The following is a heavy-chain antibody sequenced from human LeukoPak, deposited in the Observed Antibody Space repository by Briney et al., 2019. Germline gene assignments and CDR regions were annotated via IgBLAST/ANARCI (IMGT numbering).Heavy chain of an antibody. J-gene: IGHJ4*02. Sequence: GGSLRLSCAASGFTFDDYAMHWVRQAPGKGLEWVSGISWNSGSIGYADSVKGRFTISRDNAKNSLYLQMNSLRAEDTAVYYCARHPNYYDSSGYYKGFDCWGQGTLVTVSS. CDR2: ISWNSGSI. V-gene: IGHV3-9*01. CDR1: GFTFDDYA. CDR3: ARHPNYYDSSGYYKGFDC. D-gene: IGHD3-22*01.